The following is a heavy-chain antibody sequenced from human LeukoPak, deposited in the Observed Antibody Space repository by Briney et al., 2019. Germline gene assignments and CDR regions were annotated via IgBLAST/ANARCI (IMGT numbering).Heavy chain of an antibody. D-gene: IGHD2-15*01. J-gene: IGHJ4*02. Sequence: SETLSLTCGASGGSVTSTNWWTWVRQPPGKGLEWLGEVHLDGRTNYNPSLKSRVTISVDASKNQFSLKLSSVTAADTAVYYCARGSQSLGYCSGGSCRAKIFDYWGQGTLVTVSS. V-gene: IGHV4-4*02. CDR3: ARGSQSLGYCSGGSCRAKIFDY. CDR2: VHLDGRT. CDR1: GGSVTSTNW.